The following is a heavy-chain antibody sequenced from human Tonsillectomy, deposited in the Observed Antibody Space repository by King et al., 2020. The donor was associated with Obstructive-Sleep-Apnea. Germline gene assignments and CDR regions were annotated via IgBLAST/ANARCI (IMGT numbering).Heavy chain of an antibody. CDR3: ARDLGWGAFDI. Sequence: VQLVESGGGLVQPGGSLRLSCAASGFTFSSYDMHWVRQATGKGLEWVSAIGTAGDTYYPGSVKGRFTISRENAKNSLYLQMNSLRAGDTAVYYCARDLGWGAFDIWGLGTMVTVSS. D-gene: IGHD4-23*01. J-gene: IGHJ3*02. V-gene: IGHV3-13*04. CDR2: IGTAGDT. CDR1: GFTFSSYD.